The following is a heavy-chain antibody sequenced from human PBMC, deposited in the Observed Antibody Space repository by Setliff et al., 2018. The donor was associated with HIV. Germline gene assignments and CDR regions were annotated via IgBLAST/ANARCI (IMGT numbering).Heavy chain of an antibody. J-gene: IGHJ3*02. CDR2: VHSTGTT. CDR1: GGSFSTYY. V-gene: IGHV4-4*07. CDR3: ARARITMIGGRLEPYAFDI. Sequence: PSETLSLTCTVSGGSFSTYYWSWIRQPAGEGPEYIGRVHSTGTTIYNPSLKSRATMSVDASKNQLSLKLRSVTAADTAVYYCARARITMIGGRLEPYAFDIWGQGTLVTVSS. D-gene: IGHD3-10*01.